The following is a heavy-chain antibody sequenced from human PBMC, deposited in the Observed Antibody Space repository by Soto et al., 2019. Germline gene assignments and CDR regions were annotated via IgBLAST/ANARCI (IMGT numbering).Heavy chain of an antibody. Sequence: GESLKISCKGSGYSFTSYWISWVRQMPGKGLEWMGRIDPSDSYTNYSPSFQGNVTIPADKSISTAYLQWSSLKASDTAMYYCARVCCSSFYYYYGMDVWGQGTTVTVSS. CDR3: ARVCCSSFYYYYGMDV. CDR2: IDPSDSYT. CDR1: GYSFTSYW. J-gene: IGHJ6*02. D-gene: IGHD6-6*01. V-gene: IGHV5-10-1*01.